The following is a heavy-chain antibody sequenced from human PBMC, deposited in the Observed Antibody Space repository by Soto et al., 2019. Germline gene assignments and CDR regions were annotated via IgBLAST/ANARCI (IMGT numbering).Heavy chain of an antibody. Sequence: QVQLVQSGAEVKKPGASVKVSCKASGYTFTSYDINWVRQATGQGLEWMGWMNPNSGNTGYAQKFQGRVTMTRNTSTSTAYMELSSLRSEDTAVYYCARRGYSSSWYYYYYYGMDVWGKGNAVTVSS. J-gene: IGHJ6*04. CDR3: ARRGYSSSWYYYYYYGMDV. CDR1: GYTFTSYD. V-gene: IGHV1-8*01. CDR2: MNPNSGNT. D-gene: IGHD6-13*01.